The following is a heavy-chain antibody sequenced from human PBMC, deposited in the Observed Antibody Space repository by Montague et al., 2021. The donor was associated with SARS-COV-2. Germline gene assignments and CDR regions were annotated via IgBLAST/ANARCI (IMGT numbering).Heavy chain of an antibody. D-gene: IGHD5-12*01. CDR3: ARTTWLRGYFDL. J-gene: IGHJ2*01. V-gene: IGHV4-34*01. Sequence: EKKNYNPSLKSRVTISVDTSKNHFSLKLSSETAADTAVDYCARTTWLRGYFDLWGRGTLVTVSS. CDR2: EKK.